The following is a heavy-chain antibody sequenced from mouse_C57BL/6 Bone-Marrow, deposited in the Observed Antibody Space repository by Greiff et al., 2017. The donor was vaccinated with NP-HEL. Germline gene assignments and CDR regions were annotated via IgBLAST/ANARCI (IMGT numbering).Heavy chain of an antibody. CDR1: GYAFSSYW. CDR2: IYPGDGDT. CDR3: ARWGTTVVAPYAMDY. D-gene: IGHD1-1*01. V-gene: IGHV1-80*01. J-gene: IGHJ4*01. Sequence: QVQLQQSGAELVKPGASVKISCKASGYAFSSYWMNWVKQRPGKGLEWIGQIYPGDGDTNYNGKFKGKATLTADKSSSTAYMQLSSLTSEDSAVYFCARWGTTVVAPYAMDYWGQGTSVTVSS.